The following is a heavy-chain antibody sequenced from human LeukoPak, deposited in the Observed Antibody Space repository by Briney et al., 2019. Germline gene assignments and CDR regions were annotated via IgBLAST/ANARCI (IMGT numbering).Heavy chain of an antibody. D-gene: IGHD2-15*01. Sequence: ASVKVSCKASGGTFSSYAISWVRQAPGQGLEWVGGIIPIFGTANYAQKFQGRVTITADESTSTAYMELSSLRSEDTAVYYCARGGRCSGGSCYFGNWFDPWGQGTLVTVSS. CDR3: ARGGRCSGGSCYFGNWFDP. CDR1: GGTFSSYA. J-gene: IGHJ5*02. V-gene: IGHV1-69*13. CDR2: IIPIFGTA.